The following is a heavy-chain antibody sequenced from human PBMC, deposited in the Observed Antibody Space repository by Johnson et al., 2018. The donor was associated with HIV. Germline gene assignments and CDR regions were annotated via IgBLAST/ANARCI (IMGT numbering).Heavy chain of an antibody. CDR2: ISYDGSKE. CDR3: ARAGRGYGFEI. CDR1: GFTFSSYD. Sequence: QMLLVESGGGVVQPGKSLKVSCAASGFTFSSYDMHWVRQPPGKGLEWVAGISYDGSKEYYVDSVKGRFAISRDNSKNTLYLQMNSLRAEDTAVYYCARAGRGYGFEIWGQGTMVTVSS. V-gene: IGHV3-30*03. D-gene: IGHD3-10*01. J-gene: IGHJ3*02.